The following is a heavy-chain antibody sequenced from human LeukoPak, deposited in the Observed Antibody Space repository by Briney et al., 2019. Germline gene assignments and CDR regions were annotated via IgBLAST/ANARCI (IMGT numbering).Heavy chain of an antibody. CDR1: DGSISSGGYS. V-gene: IGHV4-30-2*01. J-gene: IGHJ4*02. CDR2: IYHSGST. D-gene: IGHD6-13*01. CDR3: ARLSSSWYLYFDY. Sequence: PSETLSLTCAVSDGSISSGGYSWSWIRQPPGKGLEWIGYIYHSGSTYYNPSLKSRVTISVDRSKNQFSLKLSSVTAADTAVYYCARLSSSWYLYFDYWGQGTLVTVSS.